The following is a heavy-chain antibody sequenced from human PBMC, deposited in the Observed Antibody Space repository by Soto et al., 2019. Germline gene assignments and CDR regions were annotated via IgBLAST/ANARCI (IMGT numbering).Heavy chain of an antibody. J-gene: IGHJ4*02. CDR1: GYTFTNFG. Sequence: QVQLVQSGAEVKKPGASVKVSCKTSGYTFTNFGLSWVRQAPGQGLEWMGWISAYNGNTNHAQNFQGRVTMTTDTSASTAYMELRSLRSDDTDVYYCARGGTQIDCWGQGTLVTVSS. CDR3: ARGGTQIDC. CDR2: ISAYNGNT. V-gene: IGHV1-18*01. D-gene: IGHD3-16*01.